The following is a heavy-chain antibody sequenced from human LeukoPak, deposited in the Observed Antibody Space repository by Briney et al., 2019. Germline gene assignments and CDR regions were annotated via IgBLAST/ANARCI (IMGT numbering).Heavy chain of an antibody. CDR3: ARDVGYYDSSGYLDY. Sequence: QTGGSLRLSCAASGFTFSSYAMPWVRQAPGKGLEWVAVISYDGSNKYYADSVKGRFTISRDNSKNTLYLQMNSLRAEDTAVYYCARDVGYYDSSGYLDYWGQGTLVTVSS. V-gene: IGHV3-30-3*01. CDR1: GFTFSSYA. D-gene: IGHD3-22*01. J-gene: IGHJ4*02. CDR2: ISYDGSNK.